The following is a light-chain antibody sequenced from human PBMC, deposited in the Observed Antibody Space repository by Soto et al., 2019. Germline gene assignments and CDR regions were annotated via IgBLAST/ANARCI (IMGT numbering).Light chain of an antibody. V-gene: IGLV2-14*01. Sequence: QSALTQPASVSGSPGQSITISCTGTSSDIGGYDSVSWYQQYPGKAPKLMIYDVSNRPSGVSNRFSGSKSGNTASLTVSGLQAEDEADYYCSSYAGSSVVFGGGTKLTVL. CDR3: SSYAGSSVV. CDR1: SSDIGGYDS. CDR2: DVS. J-gene: IGLJ2*01.